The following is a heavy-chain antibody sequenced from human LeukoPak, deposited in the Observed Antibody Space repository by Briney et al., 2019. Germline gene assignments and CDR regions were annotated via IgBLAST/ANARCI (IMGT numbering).Heavy chain of an antibody. D-gene: IGHD3-10*01. J-gene: IGHJ4*02. V-gene: IGHV1-24*01. CDR2: FDPEDGET. CDR1: GYTLTELS. Sequence: GASVKVSCKVSGYTLTELSMHWVRQAPGEGLEWMGGFDPEDGETIYAQKFQGRVTMTEDTSTDTAYMELSSLRSEDTAVYYCATGPDGFGENMSFDYWGQGTLVTVTS. CDR3: ATGPDGFGENMSFDY.